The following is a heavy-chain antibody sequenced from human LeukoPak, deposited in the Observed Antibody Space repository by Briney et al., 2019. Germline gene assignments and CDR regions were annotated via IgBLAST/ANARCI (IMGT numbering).Heavy chain of an antibody. CDR1: GFTFSSYG. CDR3: AKDRSIYRPGYFDY. CDR2: IRYDGSNK. V-gene: IGHV3-30*02. D-gene: IGHD5/OR15-5a*01. Sequence: GGSRRLSWEASGFTFSSYGMHGVRQAPGKGLEGVPFIRYDGSNKYYADSVKGRFTISRDNSKNTLYLQMNSLRAEDTAVYYCAKDRSIYRPGYFDYWGQGTLVTVSS. J-gene: IGHJ4*02.